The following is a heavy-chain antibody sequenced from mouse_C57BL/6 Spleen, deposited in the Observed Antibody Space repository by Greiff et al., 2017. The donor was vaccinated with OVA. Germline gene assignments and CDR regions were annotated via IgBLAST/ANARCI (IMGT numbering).Heavy chain of an antibody. D-gene: IGHD5-1*01. Sequence: VQLQQSGPELVKPGASVKISCKASGYAFSSYWMNWVKQRPGKGLEWIGRIYPGGGDTNYNEKFKGKATLTADKSSSTAYMQLSSLTSEDSSVYFCASRDASTFFDYWGQGTTLTVSS. CDR1: GYAFSSYW. V-gene: IGHV1-82*01. CDR3: ASRDASTFFDY. J-gene: IGHJ2*01. CDR2: IYPGGGDT.